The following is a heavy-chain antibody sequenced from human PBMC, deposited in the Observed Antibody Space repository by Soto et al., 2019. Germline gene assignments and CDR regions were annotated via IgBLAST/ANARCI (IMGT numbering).Heavy chain of an antibody. V-gene: IGHV1-69*13. CDR2: IIPIFGTA. Sequence: SVKVSCEASGGTFSSYAISWVRQAPGQGLEWMGGIIPIFGTANYAQKFQGRVTITADEYTSTAYMELSSLRSEGTAVYYCARAGGRGYRYGYLAWFDPWGKGTLVTVSS. J-gene: IGHJ5*02. D-gene: IGHD5-18*01. CDR3: ARAGGRGYRYGYLAWFDP. CDR1: GGTFSSYA.